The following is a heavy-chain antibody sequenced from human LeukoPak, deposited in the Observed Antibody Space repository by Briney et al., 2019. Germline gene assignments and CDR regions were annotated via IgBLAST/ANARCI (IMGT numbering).Heavy chain of an antibody. CDR1: GGTFSSYA. CDR3: NLHQEVDYGDYYSVRRSAFPENDY. J-gene: IGHJ4*02. V-gene: IGHV1-69*05. D-gene: IGHD4-17*01. Sequence: GSSVKVSCKASGGTFSSYAISWVRQAPGQGLEWMGGIIPIFGTANYAQKFQGRVTITTDESTSTAYMELSSLRSEDTAVYYCNLHQEVDYGDYYSVRRSAFPENDYWGQGTLVTVSS. CDR2: IIPIFGTA.